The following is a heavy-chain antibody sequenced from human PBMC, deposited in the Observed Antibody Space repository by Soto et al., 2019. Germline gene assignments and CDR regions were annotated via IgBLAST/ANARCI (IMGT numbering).Heavy chain of an antibody. CDR1: GGTFSSYT. CDR3: AVTLWFGELLPYFDY. CDR2: IIPILGIA. J-gene: IGHJ4*02. Sequence: QVQLVQSGAEVKKPGSSVKVSCKASGGTFSSYTISWVRQAPGQGLEWMGRIIPILGIANYAQKFQGRVTITADKSXXTDYMELSSLRSEDTAVYYCAVTLWFGELLPYFDYWGQGTLVTVSS. V-gene: IGHV1-69*02. D-gene: IGHD3-10*01.